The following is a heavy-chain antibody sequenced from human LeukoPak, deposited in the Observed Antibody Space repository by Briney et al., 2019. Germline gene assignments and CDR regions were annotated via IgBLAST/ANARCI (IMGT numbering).Heavy chain of an antibody. CDR3: ARVQWSGLEYFQH. CDR2: ISYDGSNK. J-gene: IGHJ1*01. D-gene: IGHD2-15*01. Sequence: GGSLRLSCAASGFTFSSYAMHWVRQAPGKGLEWVAVISYDGSNKYYADSVKGRFTISRDNSKNTLYLQMNSLRVEDTAVYYCARVQWSGLEYFQHWGQGTLVTVSS. CDR1: GFTFSSYA. V-gene: IGHV3-30-3*01.